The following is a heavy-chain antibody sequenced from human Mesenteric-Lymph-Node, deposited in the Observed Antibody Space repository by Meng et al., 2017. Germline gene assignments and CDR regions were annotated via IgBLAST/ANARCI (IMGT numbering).Heavy chain of an antibody. CDR1: GDSISSDIW. V-gene: IGHV4-61*01. Sequence: QVQLQESGPGLVKPSGTLSLTCTVSGDSISSDIWWSWIRQPPGKGLEWIGYIYYSGTTSYNPSLRSRVTISVDRSKNQFSLNLTSVTAADTAVYYCARRRGGSGRDCWGQGTLVTVSS. J-gene: IGHJ4*02. D-gene: IGHD3-10*01. CDR3: ARRRGGSGRDC. CDR2: IYYSGTT.